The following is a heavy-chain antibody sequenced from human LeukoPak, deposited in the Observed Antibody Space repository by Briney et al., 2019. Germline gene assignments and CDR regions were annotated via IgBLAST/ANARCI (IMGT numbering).Heavy chain of an antibody. Sequence: SETLSLTCTVSGGSISSYYWSWIRQPPGKGLEWIGYIYYSGSTNYNPSLKSRVTISVDASKNQFSLKLSSVTAADTAVYYCARGSSSWYSGWFDPWGQGTLVTVSS. CDR2: IYYSGST. D-gene: IGHD6-13*01. V-gene: IGHV4-59*01. J-gene: IGHJ5*02. CDR3: ARGSSSWYSGWFDP. CDR1: GGSISSYY.